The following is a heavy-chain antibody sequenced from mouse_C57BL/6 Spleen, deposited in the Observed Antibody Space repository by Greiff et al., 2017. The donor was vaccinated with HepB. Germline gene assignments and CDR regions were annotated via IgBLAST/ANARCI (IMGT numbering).Heavy chain of an antibody. J-gene: IGHJ2*01. CDR3: ASGVYGSSPLDD. CDR1: GYAFSSYW. V-gene: IGHV1-80*01. CDR2: IYPGDGDT. D-gene: IGHD1-1*01. Sequence: QVQLQQSGAELVKPGASVKISCKASGYAFSSYWMNWVKQRPGKGLEWIGQIYPGDGDTNYNGKFKGKATLTADKSSSTADMQLSSLTSEDSAVYFCASGVYGSSPLDDWGQGTTLTVSA.